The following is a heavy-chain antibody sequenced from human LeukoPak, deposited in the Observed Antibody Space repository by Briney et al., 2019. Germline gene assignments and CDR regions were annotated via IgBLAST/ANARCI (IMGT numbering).Heavy chain of an antibody. CDR3: ARRSLGVYYFDY. CDR1: GGTFSSYA. Sequence: SVKVSCKASGGTFSSYAISWVRQAPGQGLEWMGGIIPIFGTANYAQKFQGRVTITADESTSTAYMELSSLRSEDTAVYYCARRSLGVYYFDYWGQGTLVTVSS. CDR2: IIPIFGTA. D-gene: IGHD2-8*01. J-gene: IGHJ4*02. V-gene: IGHV1-69*13.